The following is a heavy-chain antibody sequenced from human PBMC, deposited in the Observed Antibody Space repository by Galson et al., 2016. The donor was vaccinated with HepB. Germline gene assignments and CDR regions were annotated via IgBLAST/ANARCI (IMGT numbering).Heavy chain of an antibody. CDR3: AKDPATYGSSSQYFDY. CDR2: ISHSTWST. V-gene: IGHV3-23*01. J-gene: IGHJ4*02. Sequence: SLRLSCAVSGFTFSDYAMSWVRQAPGKGLEWVSAISHSTWSTYYTGSVKGRFTISRDNSKNTLYLQMNGLRVEDTAIYYCAKDPATYGSSSQYFDYWGQGTLVTVSS. D-gene: IGHD6-6*01. CDR1: GFTFSDYA.